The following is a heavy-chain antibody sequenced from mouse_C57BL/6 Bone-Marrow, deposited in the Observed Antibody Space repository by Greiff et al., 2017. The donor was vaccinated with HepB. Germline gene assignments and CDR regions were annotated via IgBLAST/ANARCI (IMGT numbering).Heavy chain of an antibody. CDR1: GYAFSSSW. D-gene: IGHD2-1*01. Sequence: LQESGPELVKPGASVKISCKASGYAFSSSWMNWVKQRPGKGLEWIGRIYPGDGDTNYNGKFKGKATLTADKSSSTAYMQLSSLTSEDSAVYFCARYGNWWYFDVWGTGTTVTVSS. V-gene: IGHV1-82*01. J-gene: IGHJ1*03. CDR3: ARYGNWWYFDV. CDR2: IYPGDGDT.